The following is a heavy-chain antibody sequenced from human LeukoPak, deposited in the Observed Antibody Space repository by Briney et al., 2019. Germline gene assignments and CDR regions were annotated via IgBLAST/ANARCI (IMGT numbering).Heavy chain of an antibody. Sequence: NPGGSLRLSCAASGFTFSSYSMTWVRQAPGKGLERVSSISSSSSYIYYADSVKGRFTISRDNAKNSLYLQMNSLRAEDTAVYYCARDAETDGVVIIRPVDWFDPWGQGTLVTVSS. CDR2: ISSSSSYI. J-gene: IGHJ5*02. CDR3: ARDAETDGVVIIRPVDWFDP. D-gene: IGHD3-3*01. CDR1: GFTFSSYS. V-gene: IGHV3-21*01.